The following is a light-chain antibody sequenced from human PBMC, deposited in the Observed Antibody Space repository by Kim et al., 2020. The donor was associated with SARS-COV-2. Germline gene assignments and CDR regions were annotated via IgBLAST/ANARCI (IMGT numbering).Light chain of an antibody. CDR3: QAWDSSTAWV. CDR2: RDT. V-gene: IGLV3-1*01. Sequence: SYELTQPPSVSVSPGQTASITCAGDKLGHKYVSWYQQKPGQSPVLVICRDTRRPSGIPERFSGSNSGNTATLTISGTQAMDEADYYCQAWDSSTAWVFGGGTKLTVL. J-gene: IGLJ3*02. CDR1: KLGHKY.